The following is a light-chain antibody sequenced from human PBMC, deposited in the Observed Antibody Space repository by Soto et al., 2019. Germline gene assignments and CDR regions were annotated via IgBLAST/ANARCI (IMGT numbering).Light chain of an antibody. J-gene: IGKJ2*01. CDR1: QSVSSTY. Sequence: IVLTQSPGTLSLSPGERATLSCRASQSVSSTYLAWYQQKPGQAPRLHIYDASSRATGIPDRFSGSGSGTDFTLTISGLEPEDFAVYYCQQYGSSPPHTFGQGTKLEIK. V-gene: IGKV3-20*01. CDR2: DAS. CDR3: QQYGSSPPHT.